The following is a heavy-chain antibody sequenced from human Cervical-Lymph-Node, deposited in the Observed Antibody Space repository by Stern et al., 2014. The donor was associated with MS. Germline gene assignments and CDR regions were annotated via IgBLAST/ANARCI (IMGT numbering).Heavy chain of an antibody. Sequence: VQLVESVAEVKKPGASVKVSCKTSGYTLTSYGISWVRQAPGQGLEWMGWISAYNGNTNYAQKLQGRVTMTTDTSTSTAYMELRSLRSDDTAVYYCARERPIYGGNYYTRAFDYWGQGTLVTVSS. CDR3: ARERPIYGGNYYTRAFDY. D-gene: IGHD1-26*01. CDR2: ISAYNGNT. CDR1: GYTLTSYG. J-gene: IGHJ4*02. V-gene: IGHV1-18*01.